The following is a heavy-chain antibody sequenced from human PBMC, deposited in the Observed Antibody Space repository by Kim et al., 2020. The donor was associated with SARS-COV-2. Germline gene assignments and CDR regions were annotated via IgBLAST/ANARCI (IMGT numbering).Heavy chain of an antibody. V-gene: IGHV3-48*02. Sequence: GGSLRLSCVASGFTFSSYSMNWVRQAPGKGLEWVSYIGTSSSMIYYAASVKGRFTISRDNAKNSLYLQMNSLRDENTAVYYCAQRMDVWGQGTTVTVSS. CDR1: GFTFSSYS. CDR3: AQRMDV. CDR2: IGTSSSMI. J-gene: IGHJ6*02.